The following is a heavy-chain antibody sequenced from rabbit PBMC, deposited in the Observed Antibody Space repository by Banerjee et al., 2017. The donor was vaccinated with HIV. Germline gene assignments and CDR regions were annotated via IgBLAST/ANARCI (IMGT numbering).Heavy chain of an antibody. V-gene: IGHV1S45*01. D-gene: IGHD2-1*01. CDR3: ARDLYNGAKL. J-gene: IGHJ4*01. Sequence: QEQLEESGGDLVKPGASLPLTCTASGFSFSSSYWICWVRQAPGKGLEWIACSYTGSSGNAYFASWAKGRFTISKTSSTAVTLQMTSLTAADTATYFCARDLYNGAKLWGPGTLVTVS. CDR2: SYTGSSGNA. CDR1: GFSFSSSYW.